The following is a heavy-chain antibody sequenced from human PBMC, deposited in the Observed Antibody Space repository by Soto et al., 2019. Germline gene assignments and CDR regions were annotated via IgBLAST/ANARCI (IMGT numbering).Heavy chain of an antibody. CDR3: ARDPAP. D-gene: IGHD6-25*01. V-gene: IGHV4-30-2*01. J-gene: IGHJ5*02. CDR2: IYHSGST. Sequence: QLQLQESGSGLVKPSQTLSLTCAVSGGSISSGGYSWSWIRQPPGKGLEWIGYIYHSGSTYYNPSLNRRVTKSVVRAKNESSPKLSSVTAADTAEYDCARDPAPWGQGTLVTVSS. CDR1: GGSISSGGYS.